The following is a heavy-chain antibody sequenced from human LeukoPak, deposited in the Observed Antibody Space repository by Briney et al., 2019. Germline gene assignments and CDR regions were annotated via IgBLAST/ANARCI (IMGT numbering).Heavy chain of an antibody. J-gene: IGHJ5*02. CDR3: ATAAYCSSTSCHLGGGNWFDP. CDR2: FDPDDGET. Sequence: ASVKVSCKVSGYTLTELSMHWVRQAPGKGLEWMGGFDPDDGETIYAQKFQGRVTMTEDTSTDTAYMELSSLRSEDTAVYYCATAAYCSSTSCHLGGGNWFDPWGQGTLVTVSS. D-gene: IGHD2-2*01. CDR1: GYTLTELS. V-gene: IGHV1-24*01.